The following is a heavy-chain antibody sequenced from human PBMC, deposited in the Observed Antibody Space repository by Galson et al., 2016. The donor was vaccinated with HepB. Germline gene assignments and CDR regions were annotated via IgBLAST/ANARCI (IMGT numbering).Heavy chain of an antibody. J-gene: IGHJ6*02. V-gene: IGHV3-20*03. CDR2: INWNGGST. D-gene: IGHD3-10*01. CDR3: ARGDKVVRRGWSGGRRKSFNYYFMDV. Sequence: YGMTWVRQVPGKGLEWVSGINWNGGSTGYADSVKGRFTISRDNAKNSLYLQMNSLRAEDTALYYCARGDKVVRRGWSGGRRKSFNYYFMDVWGQGTTVTVSS. CDR1: YG.